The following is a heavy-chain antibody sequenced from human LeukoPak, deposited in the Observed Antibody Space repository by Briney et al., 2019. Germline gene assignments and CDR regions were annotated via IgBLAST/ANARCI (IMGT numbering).Heavy chain of an antibody. CDR2: IYYSGST. V-gene: IGHV4-31*03. CDR3: ARAWAYYYYYMDV. CDR1: GGSISSGGYY. Sequence: SQTLSLTCTVSGGSISSGGYYWSWIRQHPGKGLEWIGYIYYSGSTYYNPSLKSRVTISVDTSKNQFSLKLSSVTAADTAVYYCARAWAYYYYYMDVWGKGTTVTVSS. D-gene: IGHD1-26*01. J-gene: IGHJ6*03.